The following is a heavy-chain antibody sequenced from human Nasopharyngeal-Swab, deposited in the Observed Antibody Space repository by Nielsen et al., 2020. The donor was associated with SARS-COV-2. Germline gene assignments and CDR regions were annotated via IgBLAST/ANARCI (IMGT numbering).Heavy chain of an antibody. Sequence: SETLSLTCTVSGGSISSSSYYWGWLRQPPGKGLEWIGSIYYSRSTHYNPSLKSRVTISVDTSKNQFPLTLSSVTAADTAVYYCARERGRGGIWNYYYYYMDVWGKGTTVTVSS. CDR3: ARERGRGGIWNYYYYYMDV. D-gene: IGHD3-10*01. V-gene: IGHV4-39*06. CDR1: GGSISSSSYY. J-gene: IGHJ6*03. CDR2: IYYSRST.